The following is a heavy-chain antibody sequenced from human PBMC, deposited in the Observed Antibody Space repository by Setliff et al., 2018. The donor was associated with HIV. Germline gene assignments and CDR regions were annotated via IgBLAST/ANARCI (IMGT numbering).Heavy chain of an antibody. CDR3: ARDDTGGKGYWYFDL. J-gene: IGHJ2*01. CDR1: GFPFSPYS. V-gene: IGHV3-21*06. D-gene: IGHD2-2*02. Sequence: GGSLRLSCAASGFPFSPYSMNWVRQAPGKGLEWVSSISRSSSYIYYSDSVKGRFTISRDNAKNPLYLEMNSLRAEDTALYYCARDDTGGKGYWYFDLWGRGTLVTVSS. CDR2: ISRSSSYI.